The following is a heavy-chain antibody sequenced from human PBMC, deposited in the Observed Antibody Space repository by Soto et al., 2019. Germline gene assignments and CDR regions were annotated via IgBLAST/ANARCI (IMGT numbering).Heavy chain of an antibody. V-gene: IGHV1-69*08. J-gene: IGHJ4*02. CDR2: IIPILGIG. CDR1: GGTFSTST. D-gene: IGHD5-12*01. Sequence: QVQLVQSGTEVKKPGSSVKVSCKASGGTFSTSTFTWVRQAPGQGLEWMGRIIPILGIGDYAPKFEGRDSSTADKPTSTGNMDLSSLKSEDTAVFFCVRDAPTGSVFSGYDAVDSWGQGTLVTVSS. CDR3: VRDAPTGSVFSGYDAVDS.